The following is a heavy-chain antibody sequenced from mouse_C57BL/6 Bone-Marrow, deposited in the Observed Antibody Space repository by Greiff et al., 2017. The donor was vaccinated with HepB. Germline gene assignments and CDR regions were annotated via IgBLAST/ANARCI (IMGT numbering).Heavy chain of an antibody. CDR1: GFNIKNTY. V-gene: IGHV14-3*01. CDR3: ARSPVITTVVDY. D-gene: IGHD1-1*01. Sequence: EVKLQESVAELVRPGASVKLSCTASGFNIKNTYMHWVKQRPEQGLEWIGRIDPANGNTKYAPKFQGKATITADTSSNTAYLQLSSLTSEDSAVYYCARSPVITTVVDYWGQGTTLTVSS. CDR2: IDPANGNT. J-gene: IGHJ2*01.